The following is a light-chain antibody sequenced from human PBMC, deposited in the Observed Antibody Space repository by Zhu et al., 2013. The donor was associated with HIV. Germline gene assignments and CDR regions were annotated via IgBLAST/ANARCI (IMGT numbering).Light chain of an antibody. J-gene: IGKJ4*01. Sequence: EILMTQSPAILSVSPGERVTLYCRASQGISSSLAWYQHKAGQPPRLLIYAASTRATGTPARFSGSGSGTQFTLTISSLEIEDFAVYYCQQYNDWPPLTFAGGPRWRAN. CDR3: QQYNDWPPLT. V-gene: IGKV3-15*01. CDR1: QGISSS. CDR2: AAS.